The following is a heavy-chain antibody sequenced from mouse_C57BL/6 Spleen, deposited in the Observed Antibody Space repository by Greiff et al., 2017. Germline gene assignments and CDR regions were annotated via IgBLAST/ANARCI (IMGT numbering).Heavy chain of an antibody. CDR3: TAPRGYGSKYYFDY. D-gene: IGHD1-1*01. J-gene: IGHJ2*01. Sequence: EVKLQESGAELVRPGASVKLSCTASGFNIKDDYMHWGKQRPEQGLEGIGWIDPENGDTEYASKFPGKATITADTSSTTAYLQLSSLTSEDTAVYYCTAPRGYGSKYYFDYWGQGTTLTVSS. CDR1: GFNIKDDY. V-gene: IGHV14-4*01. CDR2: IDPENGDT.